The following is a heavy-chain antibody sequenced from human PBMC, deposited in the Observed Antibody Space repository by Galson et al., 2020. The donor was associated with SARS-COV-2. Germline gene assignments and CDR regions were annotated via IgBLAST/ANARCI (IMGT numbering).Heavy chain of an antibody. D-gene: IGHD3-22*01. CDR1: GFTFSSYG. CDR3: ATQITMIDPIDD. CDR2: IWYDGSNK. Sequence: GESLKISCAASGFTFSSYGMHWVRQAPGKGLEWVAVIWYDGSNKYYADSVKGRFTISRDNSKNTLYLQMNSLRAEDTAVYYCATQITMIDPIDDWGQGTLVTVSS. V-gene: IGHV3-33*01. J-gene: IGHJ4*02.